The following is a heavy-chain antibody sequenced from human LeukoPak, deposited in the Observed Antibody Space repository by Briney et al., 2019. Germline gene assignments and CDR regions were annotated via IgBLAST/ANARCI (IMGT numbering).Heavy chain of an antibody. D-gene: IGHD3-22*01. CDR1: GFTFSSYW. V-gene: IGHV3-7*01. CDR2: IKQDGSEK. J-gene: IGHJ1*01. Sequence: GGSLRLSCAASGFTFSSYWMSWVRQAPGKGLEWVANIKQDGSEKYYVDSVKGRFTISRDNAKNSLYLQMNSLRAEDTAVYYCARASLYDSSGYYYPLGGYFQHWGQGTLVTVSS. CDR3: ARASLYDSSGYYYPLGGYFQH.